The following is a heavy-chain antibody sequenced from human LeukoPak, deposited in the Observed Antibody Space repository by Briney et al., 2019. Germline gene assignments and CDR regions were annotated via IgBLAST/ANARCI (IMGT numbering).Heavy chain of an antibody. CDR2: IIPIFGTA. J-gene: IGHJ5*02. D-gene: IGHD3-22*01. CDR3: AGCKYYYDSSGWFDP. Sequence: ASVKVSCKASGGTFSSYAISWVRQAPGQGLEWMGGIIPIFGTANYAQKFQGRVTITRNTSISTAYMELSSLRSEDTAVYYCAGCKYYYDSSGWFDPWGQGTLVTVSS. V-gene: IGHV1-69*05. CDR1: GGTFSSYA.